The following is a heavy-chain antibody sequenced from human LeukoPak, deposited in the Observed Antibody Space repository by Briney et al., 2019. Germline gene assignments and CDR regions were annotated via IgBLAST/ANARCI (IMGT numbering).Heavy chain of an antibody. J-gene: IGHJ4*02. D-gene: IGHD2-2*01. V-gene: IGHV3-9*01. CDR1: GFTVSSNY. CDR3: AKVSVGYCSSTSCYAGFDY. CDR2: ISWNSGSI. Sequence: GGSLRLSCAASGFTVSSNYMSWVRQAPWKGLEWVSGISWNSGSIGYADSVKGRFTISRDNAKNSLYPQMNSLRAEDTALYYCAKVSVGYCSSTSCYAGFDYWCQGTLVTVSS.